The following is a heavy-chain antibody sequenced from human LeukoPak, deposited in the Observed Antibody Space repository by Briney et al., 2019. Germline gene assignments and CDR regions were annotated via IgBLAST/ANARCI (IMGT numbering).Heavy chain of an antibody. Sequence: GGYLRRYCAASGFTFSSYGMHWVRQAPGKGLEGVAVISYDGSNKYYADSVKGRFTISRDNSKNTLYLQMNSLRAEDTAVYYCAKDRWDLGVYYGMDVWGKGTTVTVSS. CDR3: AKDRWDLGVYYGMDV. D-gene: IGHD1-26*01. CDR2: ISYDGSNK. J-gene: IGHJ6*04. CDR1: GFTFSSYG. V-gene: IGHV3-30*18.